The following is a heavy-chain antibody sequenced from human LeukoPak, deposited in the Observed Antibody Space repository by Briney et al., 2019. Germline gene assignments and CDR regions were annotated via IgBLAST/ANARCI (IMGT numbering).Heavy chain of an antibody. Sequence: GGSLRLSCAASGFTFSNYWMHWVRQAPGKGLVWVSRIKSDGSSTNYADSVKGRFTISRDNAKNTLYLQMNSLRAEDTAVYYCARDPHSYSGYDRFDYWGQGTLVTVSS. V-gene: IGHV3-74*01. CDR3: ARDPHSYSGYDRFDY. CDR1: GFTFSNYW. CDR2: IKSDGSST. D-gene: IGHD5-12*01. J-gene: IGHJ4*02.